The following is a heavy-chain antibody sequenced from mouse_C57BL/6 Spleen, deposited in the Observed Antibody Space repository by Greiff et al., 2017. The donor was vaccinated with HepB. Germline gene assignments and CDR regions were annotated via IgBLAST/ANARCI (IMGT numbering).Heavy chain of an antibody. Sequence: VQVVESGAELVKPGASVKLSCKASGYTFTEYTIHWVKQRSGQGLEWIGWFYPGSGSIKYNEKFKDKATLTADKSSSTVYMELSRLTSEDSAVYFCARHEPYYGNLYYFDYWGQGTTLTVSS. CDR3: ARHEPYYGNLYYFDY. D-gene: IGHD2-10*01. V-gene: IGHV1-62-2*01. J-gene: IGHJ2*01. CDR1: GYTFTEYT. CDR2: FYPGSGSI.